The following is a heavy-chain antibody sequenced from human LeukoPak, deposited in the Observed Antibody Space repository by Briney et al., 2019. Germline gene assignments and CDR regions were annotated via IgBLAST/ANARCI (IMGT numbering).Heavy chain of an antibody. D-gene: IGHD6-13*01. J-gene: IGHJ3*02. CDR2: IYYSGST. Sequence: PSETLSLTCTVSGGSISSYYWSWIRQPPGKGLEWIGYIYYSGSTNYNPSLKSRVTISVGTSKNQFSLKLSSVTAADTAVYYCARALPPTGSSWSPGRGAFDIWGQGTMATVSS. CDR3: ARALPPTGSSWSPGRGAFDI. CDR1: GGSISSYY. V-gene: IGHV4-59*01.